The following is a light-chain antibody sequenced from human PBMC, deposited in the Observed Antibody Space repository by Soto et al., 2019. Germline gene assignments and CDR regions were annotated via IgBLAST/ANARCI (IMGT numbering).Light chain of an antibody. Sequence: EIVLTQSPGTLSLSPGERATLSCRASRSLRSSYLAWYQQKPGQAPRLLIYGASSRATGIPDRFSGSGSGTDFTLTISRLEPEDFAVYYCQQFDVSWTFGQGTKVQIK. CDR2: GAS. CDR1: RSLRSSY. J-gene: IGKJ1*01. CDR3: QQFDVSWT. V-gene: IGKV3-20*01.